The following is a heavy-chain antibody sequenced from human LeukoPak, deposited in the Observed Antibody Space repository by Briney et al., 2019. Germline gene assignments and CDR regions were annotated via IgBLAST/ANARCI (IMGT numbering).Heavy chain of an antibody. V-gene: IGHV3-7*01. CDR3: ARAYDILTGSDLYFDY. D-gene: IGHD3-9*01. J-gene: IGHJ4*02. CDR2: IKQDGSEK. Sequence: GGSLRLSCAASGFTFSSYWMSWVRQAPGKGLEWVANIKQDGSEKYYVDSVKGRFTISRDNAKNSLYLQMNSLRAEGTAVYYCARAYDILTGSDLYFDYWGQGTLVTVSS. CDR1: GFTFSSYW.